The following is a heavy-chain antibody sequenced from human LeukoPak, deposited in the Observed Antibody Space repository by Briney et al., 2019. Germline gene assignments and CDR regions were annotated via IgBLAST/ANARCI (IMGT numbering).Heavy chain of an antibody. CDR1: GYTFTSYY. CDR3: ARAQDPIIVRATTGFDY. D-gene: IGHD1-26*01. Sequence: GASVKVSCKASGYTFTSYYMHWVRQAPGQGLEWMGIINPSGGSTSYAQKFQGRVTMTRDMSTSTVYMELSSLRSEDTAVYYCARAQDPIIVRATTGFDYWGQGTLVTVSS. CDR2: INPSGGST. J-gene: IGHJ4*02. V-gene: IGHV1-46*01.